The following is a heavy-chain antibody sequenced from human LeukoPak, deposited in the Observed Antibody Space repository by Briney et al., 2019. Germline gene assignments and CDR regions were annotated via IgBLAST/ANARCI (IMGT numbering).Heavy chain of an antibody. CDR2: ISYDGSNK. J-gene: IGHJ4*02. Sequence: PGGSLRLSCAASGFTFSSYGMHWVRQAPGKGLEWVAVISYDGSNKYYADSVKGRFTISRDNSKNTLYLQMNSLRAEDTAVYYCAKVDYTTPEADYWGQGTLVTVSS. D-gene: IGHD4-11*01. V-gene: IGHV3-30*18. CDR1: GFTFSSYG. CDR3: AKVDYTTPEADY.